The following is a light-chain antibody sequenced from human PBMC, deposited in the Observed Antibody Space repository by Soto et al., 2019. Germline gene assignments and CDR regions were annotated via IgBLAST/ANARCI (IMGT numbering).Light chain of an antibody. CDR2: DAS. V-gene: IGKV3-11*01. CDR1: QSVSSF. Sequence: VLTQSPATLSLSPGQRATLSCRASQSVSSFLAWYQQKPGQAPRLLIYDASSRATDIPARFSGSGSGTDFTLTISSLEPEDFAIYYCQQRTKWPPTFGGGTKVEIK. J-gene: IGKJ4*01. CDR3: QQRTKWPPT.